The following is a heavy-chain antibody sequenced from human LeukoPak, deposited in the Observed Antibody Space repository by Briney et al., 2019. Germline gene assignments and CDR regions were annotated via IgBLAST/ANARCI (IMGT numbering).Heavy chain of an antibody. D-gene: IGHD2-15*01. J-gene: IGHJ4*02. CDR3: AKDRGRTWVQVAN. CDR2: ISGSGGST. V-gene: IGHV3-23*01. CDR1: EFTFSSYT. Sequence: GRSLRLSCVASEFTFSSYTMHWVRQAPGKGLEWVSGISGSGGSTYYADSVKGRFTISRDNSKNTLYLQMNSLRVEDTAVYYCAKDRGRTWVQVANWGQGTLVTVSS.